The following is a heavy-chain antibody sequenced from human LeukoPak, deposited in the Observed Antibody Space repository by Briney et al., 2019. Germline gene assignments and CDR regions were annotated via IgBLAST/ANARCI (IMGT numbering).Heavy chain of an antibody. CDR1: GDSISNYY. J-gene: IGHJ4*02. CDR2: IYYSEST. V-gene: IGHV4-59*01. CDR3: ARGRCRNSGCRPYFDY. D-gene: IGHD3-22*01. Sequence: SETLSLTCTVSGDSISNYYWSWIRQPPGKGLEWIGYIYYSESTNYNPSLKSRVTVSTDTSKSQFSLNLRSVTAEDTGIYYCARGRCRNSGCRPYFDYWGQGTQVTVSS.